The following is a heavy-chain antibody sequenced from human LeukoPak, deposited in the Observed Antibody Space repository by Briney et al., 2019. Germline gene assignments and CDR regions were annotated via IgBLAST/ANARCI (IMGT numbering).Heavy chain of an antibody. CDR1: GFTFSSYW. CDR2: INSDGSTT. Sequence: GGSLRLSCGASGFTFSSYWMHWVRQAPGKGLVWISRINSDGSTTSYADSVKGRFTIFRDNAKNTLYLQMNSLRAEDTAVYYCARGNYYGQDCWGQGTLVTVSS. V-gene: IGHV3-74*01. D-gene: IGHD3-10*01. CDR3: ARGNYYGQDC. J-gene: IGHJ4*02.